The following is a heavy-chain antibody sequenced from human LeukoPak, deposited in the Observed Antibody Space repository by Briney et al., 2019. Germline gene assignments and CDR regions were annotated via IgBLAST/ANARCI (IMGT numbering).Heavy chain of an antibody. V-gene: IGHV3-21*01. D-gene: IGHD3-3*01. CDR2: IGGSSTTI. CDR1: GFTFNGYY. Sequence: GGSLRLSCAASGFTFNGYYMSWVRQAPGKGLEWVSSIGGSSTTIFYADSVKGRSTVSRDNAKKSVFLQMNSLRAEDTAVYYCARAICGVAQPPYYFYHYMDVWGKGTTVTVSS. J-gene: IGHJ6*03. CDR3: ARAICGVAQPPYYFYHYMDV.